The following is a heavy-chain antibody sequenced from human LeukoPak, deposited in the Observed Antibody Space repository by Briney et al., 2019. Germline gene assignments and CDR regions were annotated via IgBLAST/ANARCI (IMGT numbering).Heavy chain of an antibody. D-gene: IGHD3-10*01. J-gene: IGHJ4*02. Sequence: GGSLRLSCAASGFTFSNNAMNWVRRAPGKGLEWVSVISNSGGSTYYAYSVKGRFTISRDNSKNTLYLHMNSLRAEDTAVYYCAKDWETNGFRGFFDYWGQGTLVTVSS. V-gene: IGHV3-23*01. CDR2: ISNSGGST. CDR1: GFTFSNNA. CDR3: AKDWETNGFRGFFDY.